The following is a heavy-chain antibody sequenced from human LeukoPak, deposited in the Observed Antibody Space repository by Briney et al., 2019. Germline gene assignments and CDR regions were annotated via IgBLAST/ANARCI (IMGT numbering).Heavy chain of an antibody. D-gene: IGHD3-22*01. Sequence: SVKVSCKASGGTFISYAISWVRQAPGQGLEWMGGIIPIFGTANYAQKFQGRVTITADESTSTAYMELSSLRSEDTAVYYCARNRDPHYYDSSGYFSNWFDPWGQGTLVTVSS. CDR1: GGTFISYA. V-gene: IGHV1-69*13. CDR3: ARNRDPHYYDSSGYFSNWFDP. CDR2: IIPIFGTA. J-gene: IGHJ5*02.